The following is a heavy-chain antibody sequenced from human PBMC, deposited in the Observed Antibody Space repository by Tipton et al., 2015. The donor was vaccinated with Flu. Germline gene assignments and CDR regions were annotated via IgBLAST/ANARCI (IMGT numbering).Heavy chain of an antibody. V-gene: IGHV1-18*01. Sequence: QVQLVQSGGEVRKPGASVKISCKASGFSFPTYGITWVRQAPGQGLEWMGWISGHSGRRVSAQSFHGRVTMTIDTSTDTAYMELSSLRSDDTAVYFCARAGRSRATTAPDYWGPGTLVIVSS. D-gene: IGHD1-1*01. CDR1: GFSFPTYG. CDR3: ARAGRSRATTAPDY. J-gene: IGHJ4*02. CDR2: ISGHSGRR.